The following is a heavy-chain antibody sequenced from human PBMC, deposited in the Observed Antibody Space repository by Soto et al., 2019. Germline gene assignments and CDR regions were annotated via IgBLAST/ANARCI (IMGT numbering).Heavy chain of an antibody. D-gene: IGHD1-26*01. CDR2: IHVTGYT. V-gene: IGHV4-30-2*01. CDR3: ARGGAWSTHGNFSLVY. Sequence: SETLSLTCTVSGASITSGCYSWSWIRQAPGKGLERIGNIHVTGYTAFSPSLKRRVTMSVDTSKNQFSLNVNSVTAADTAVYFCARGGAWSTHGNFSLVYWGQGTLVAVSS. J-gene: IGHJ4*01. CDR1: GASITSGCYS.